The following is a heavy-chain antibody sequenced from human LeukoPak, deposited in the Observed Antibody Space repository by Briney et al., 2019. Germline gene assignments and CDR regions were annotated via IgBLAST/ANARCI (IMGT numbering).Heavy chain of an antibody. CDR2: INPNSGGT. CDR3: ARGEEKAHYYESSGYLGDY. J-gene: IGHJ4*02. D-gene: IGHD3-22*01. Sequence: ASVKVSCKASGYTFTAYYMHWVRQAPGQGLEWMGWINPNSGGTNNAQRFQGRVTMTRDTSISTAYMELSRLRSDDTAVYYCARGEEKAHYYESSGYLGDYWGQGTLVTVSS. CDR1: GYTFTAYY. V-gene: IGHV1-2*02.